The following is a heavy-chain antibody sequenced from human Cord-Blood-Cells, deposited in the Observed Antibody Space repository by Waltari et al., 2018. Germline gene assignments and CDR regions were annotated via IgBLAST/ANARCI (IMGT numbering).Heavy chain of an antibody. J-gene: IGHJ6*02. V-gene: IGHV4-39*01. CDR1: GGSISSSSYS. CDR2: IYYSGST. D-gene: IGHD3-16*01. Sequence: QLQLQESGPGLVKPSETLYLTCTVSGGSISSSSYSWGWIRQPPGKGLEWIGSIYYSGSTYYNPSLKSRVTISVDTSKNQFSLKLSSVTAADTAVYYCARQFMITFGGVIGYYYGMDVWGQGTTVTVSS. CDR3: ARQFMITFGGVIGYYYGMDV.